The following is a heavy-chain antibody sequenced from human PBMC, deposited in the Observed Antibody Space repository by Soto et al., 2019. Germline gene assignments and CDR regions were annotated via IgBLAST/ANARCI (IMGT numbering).Heavy chain of an antibody. CDR1: GFTFSSYA. Sequence: QVQLVESGGGVVQPGRSLRLSCAASGFTFSSYAMHWVHQAPGKGLEWVAVISYDGSNKYYADSVKGRFTISRDNSKNTLYLQMNSLRAEDTAVYYCARVSSSSDYWGQGTLVTVSS. J-gene: IGHJ4*02. D-gene: IGHD6-6*01. CDR2: ISYDGSNK. CDR3: ARVSSSSDY. V-gene: IGHV3-30-3*01.